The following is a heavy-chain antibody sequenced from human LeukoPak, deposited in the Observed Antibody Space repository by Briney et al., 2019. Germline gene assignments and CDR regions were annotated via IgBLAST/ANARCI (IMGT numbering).Heavy chain of an antibody. J-gene: IGHJ6*03. D-gene: IGHD3-3*01. CDR3: ARAVSRYDFWNYYYMDV. CDR1: GFTFSNYG. V-gene: IGHV3-23*01. Sequence: GGSLRLSCAASGFTFSNYGMSWVRQAPGKGLDWVSLISGSSVTTYYADSVEGRFTISRDNSKNTVFLQMNSLRAEDTAVYYCARAVSRYDFWNYYYMDVWGKGTTVTVSS. CDR2: ISGSSVTT.